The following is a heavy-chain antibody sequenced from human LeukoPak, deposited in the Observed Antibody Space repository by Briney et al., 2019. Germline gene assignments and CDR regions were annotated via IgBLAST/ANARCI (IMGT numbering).Heavy chain of an antibody. CDR1: GGSISSYY. Sequence: SETLSLTCTVSGGSISSYYWSWIRQPPGKGLEWIGYIYYSGSTNYNPSLKSRVTISVDTSKNQFSLKLSSVTAADTAVYYCARARTYYDFWSGYLSWFDPWGQGTLVTVSS. CDR3: ARARTYYDFWSGYLSWFDP. V-gene: IGHV4-59*12. J-gene: IGHJ5*02. CDR2: IYYSGST. D-gene: IGHD3-3*01.